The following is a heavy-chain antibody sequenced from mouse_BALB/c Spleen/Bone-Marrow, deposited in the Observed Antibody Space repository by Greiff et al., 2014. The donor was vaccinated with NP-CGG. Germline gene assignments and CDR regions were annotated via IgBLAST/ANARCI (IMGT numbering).Heavy chain of an antibody. CDR1: GFNIKDTY. CDR2: IDPADGST. J-gene: IGHJ4*01. Sequence: DVQLQESGAELVKPGASVKLSCTASGFNIKDTYMHWVKQRPEQGLEWIGRIDPADGSTKYDPKFQGKATITADTSSNTAYLQLSSLTSEDTAVYYCARWKLRLAIDYWGQGTSVTVSS. CDR3: ARWKLRLAIDY. V-gene: IGHV14-3*02. D-gene: IGHD1-2*01.